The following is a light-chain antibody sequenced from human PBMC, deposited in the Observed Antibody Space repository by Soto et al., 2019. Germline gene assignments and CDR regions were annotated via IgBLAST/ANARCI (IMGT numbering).Light chain of an antibody. CDR2: AAS. J-gene: IGKJ1*01. CDR3: QQSYNSPWT. V-gene: IGKV1-39*01. Sequence: DIQMTQSPSSLSASVGDRVTITCRSSQSISNYLNWYQQKPGKAPNLLIYAASTLQSGVPSRFSGRGSGTNFTLTISSLQAEDFATDYCQQSYNSPWTFGQGTKVDIK. CDR1: QSISNY.